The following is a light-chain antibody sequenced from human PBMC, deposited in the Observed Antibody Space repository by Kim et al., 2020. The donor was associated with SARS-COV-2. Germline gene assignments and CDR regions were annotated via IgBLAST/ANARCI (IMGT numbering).Light chain of an antibody. CDR1: QSVINNY. CDR3: QQYGYSST. Sequence: SPSERAALSCKTAQSVINNYLAWYQQKPGQAPRLVISGVSRRATGIPDRFSGSGSGTDFTLTISRLEPEDFAVYYCQQYGYSSTFGQGTKVDIK. CDR2: GVS. V-gene: IGKV3-20*01. J-gene: IGKJ1*01.